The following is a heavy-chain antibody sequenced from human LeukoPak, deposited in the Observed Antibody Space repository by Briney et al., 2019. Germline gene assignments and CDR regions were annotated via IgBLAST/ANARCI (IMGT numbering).Heavy chain of an antibody. CDR2: VMSGRGST. Sequence: GGSLRLSCAASGFSVSDYSISWIRQSPGKGPEWISYVMSGRGSTNYADSVKGRFTISRDNAKNSVALQLDGLRADDTAVYFCTRERRGSYYAFESWGRGTLVTVSS. CDR1: GFSVSDYS. D-gene: IGHD3-16*01. J-gene: IGHJ4*02. CDR3: TRERRGSYYAFES. V-gene: IGHV3-11*05.